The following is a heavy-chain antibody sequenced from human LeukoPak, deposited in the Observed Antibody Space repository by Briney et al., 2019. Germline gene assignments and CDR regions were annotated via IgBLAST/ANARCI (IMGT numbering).Heavy chain of an antibody. CDR1: GGSISSSSYY. D-gene: IGHD2-15*01. CDR3: ARAVADCSGGSCYSSIDY. CDR2: IYTSGST. V-gene: IGHV4-61*02. Sequence: SETLSLTCTVSGGSISSSSYYWGWIRQPPGKGLEWIGRIYTSGSTNYNPSLKSRVTISVDTSKNQFSLKLSSVTAADTAVYYCARAVADCSGGSCYSSIDYWGQGTLVTVSS. J-gene: IGHJ4*02.